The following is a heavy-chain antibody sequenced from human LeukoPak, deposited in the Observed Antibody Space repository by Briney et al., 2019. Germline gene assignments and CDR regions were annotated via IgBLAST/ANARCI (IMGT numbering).Heavy chain of an antibody. Sequence: PSETLSLTCTVSGGSTSSSGYYWGWVRQPPGKGLEWIGSIYNSGSTNYNPSLKSRVTISVDTSKNQFSLKLSSVTAADTAVYYCASGYGSGRFDYWGQGTLVTVSS. CDR3: ASGYGSGRFDY. J-gene: IGHJ4*02. V-gene: IGHV4-39*07. D-gene: IGHD3-10*01. CDR2: IYNSGST. CDR1: GGSTSSSGYY.